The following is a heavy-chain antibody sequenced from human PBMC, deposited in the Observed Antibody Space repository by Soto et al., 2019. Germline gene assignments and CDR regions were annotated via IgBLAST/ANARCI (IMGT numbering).Heavy chain of an antibody. CDR2: ISSSSSTI. CDR3: ARALPDFWSGYSRTFDY. J-gene: IGHJ4*02. CDR1: GFTFSSYS. Sequence: EVQLVESGGGLVQPGGSLRLSCAASGFTFSSYSMNWVRQAPGKGLEWVSYISSSSSTIYYADSVKGRFTISRDNAKNSLYLQMNSLRAEDTAVYYCARALPDFWSGYSRTFDYWGQGTLVTVSS. D-gene: IGHD3-3*01. V-gene: IGHV3-48*01.